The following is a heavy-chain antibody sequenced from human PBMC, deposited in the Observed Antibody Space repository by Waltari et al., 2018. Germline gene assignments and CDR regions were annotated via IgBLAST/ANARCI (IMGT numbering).Heavy chain of an antibody. V-gene: IGHV4-38-2*01. D-gene: IGHD1-1*01. CDR1: GYSISSVYY. CDR2: IYHSGST. Sequence: QVQLQESGPGLVKPSETLSLTSAVSGYSISSVYYWGWFRKAPGKGLEWIGSIYHSGSTYYNPSLKSQVTISVDTSKNQFSLKLSSVTAADTAVYYCGTTRGVGAFDIWGQGTMVTVSS. J-gene: IGHJ3*02. CDR3: GTTRGVGAFDI.